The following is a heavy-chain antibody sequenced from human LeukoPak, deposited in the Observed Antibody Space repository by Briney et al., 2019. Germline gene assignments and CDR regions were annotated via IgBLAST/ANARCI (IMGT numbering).Heavy chain of an antibody. CDR1: GFSVSDNY. J-gene: IGHJ4*02. D-gene: IGHD6-13*01. V-gene: IGHV3-53*01. Sequence: GGSLRLSCQASGFSVSDNYMTWVRQAPGKGPEWVSVVHKDGATYYAESVRGRFTISRDDSKNTLYLQMNSLRAEDTAVYYCARVGYSSSWYTGFGFDYWGQGTLVTVSS. CDR3: ARVGYSSSWYTGFGFDY. CDR2: VHKDGAT.